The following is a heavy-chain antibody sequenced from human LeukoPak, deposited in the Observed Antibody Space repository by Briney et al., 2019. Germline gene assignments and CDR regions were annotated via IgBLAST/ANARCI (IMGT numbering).Heavy chain of an antibody. Sequence: ASVKVSCKASGYSFISYYMHWVRQAPGQGSEWMGIINPSGGSTSYAQKFQDRVTMTRDTSTSAVYMELSSLKSEDTAVYYCAREGVVLVDAVRYYYYGMDVWGQGTTVTVSS. CDR1: GYSFISYY. CDR2: INPSGGST. J-gene: IGHJ6*02. CDR3: AREGVVLVDAVRYYYYGMDV. V-gene: IGHV1-46*01. D-gene: IGHD2-8*01.